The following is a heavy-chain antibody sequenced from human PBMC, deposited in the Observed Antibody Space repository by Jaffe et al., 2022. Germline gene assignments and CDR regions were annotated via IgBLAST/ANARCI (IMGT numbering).Heavy chain of an antibody. Sequence: QLQLQESGPGLVKPSETLSLTCTVSGGSISSSSYYWGWIRQPPGKGLEWIGSIYYSGSTYYNPSLKSRVTISVDTSKNQFSLKLSSVTAADTAVYYCARDIVVVVAATGHDAFDIWGQGTMVTVSS. J-gene: IGHJ3*02. D-gene: IGHD2-15*01. CDR3: ARDIVVVVAATGHDAFDI. V-gene: IGHV4-39*01. CDR1: GGSISSSSYY. CDR2: IYYSGST.